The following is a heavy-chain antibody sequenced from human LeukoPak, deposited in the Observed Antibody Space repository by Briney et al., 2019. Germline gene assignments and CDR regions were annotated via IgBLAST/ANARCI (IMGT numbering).Heavy chain of an antibody. Sequence: PGPSLRLSCAPFALTFSSYSMNWVRQAPGKGLEWVSSISSSSSYIYYAASVKGRFTLSRDNAKTSLYLQMNSRRAEDTAVYYCARNYNGYFDYWGQGTLDTVSS. CDR1: ALTFSSYS. CDR2: ISSSSSYI. D-gene: IGHD3-10*01. V-gene: IGHV3-21*06. J-gene: IGHJ4*02. CDR3: ARNYNGYFDY.